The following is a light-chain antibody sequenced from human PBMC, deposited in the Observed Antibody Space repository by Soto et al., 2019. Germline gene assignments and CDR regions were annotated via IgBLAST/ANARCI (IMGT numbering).Light chain of an antibody. J-gene: IGKJ1*01. CDR2: AAS. V-gene: IGKV1-27*01. Sequence: DIQMTQSPSSLSASVGDRVTITCRASQGISNYLAWYQQKLGKVPKLLIYAASTLQSGVPSRFSGSGSETDFTLTISSLQPEDAATYFCQRYNSAPRTFGQGTKVEIK. CDR3: QRYNSAPRT. CDR1: QGISNY.